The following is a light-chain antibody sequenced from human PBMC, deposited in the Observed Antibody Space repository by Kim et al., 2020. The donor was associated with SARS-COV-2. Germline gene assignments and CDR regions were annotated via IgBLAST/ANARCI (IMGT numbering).Light chain of an antibody. J-gene: IGLJ3*02. CDR1: KMGDKY. V-gene: IGLV3-1*01. Sequence: VAPGQTATITCAGDKMGDKYVWWYQKKPGQSPVLVIYQDTKRPSGIPERFSGSNSGNTATLTISGTQAMDEADYYCQAWDSSTKGVFGGGTQLTVL. CDR3: QAWDSSTKGV. CDR2: QDT.